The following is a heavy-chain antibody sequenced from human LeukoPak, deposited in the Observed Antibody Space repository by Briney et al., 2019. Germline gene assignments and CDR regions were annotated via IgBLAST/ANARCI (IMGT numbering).Heavy chain of an antibody. J-gene: IGHJ4*02. CDR2: INPDSGGT. CDR1: GYTFTGYY. CDR3: VRDPSNTSGWYIYFDY. Sequence: GASVKVSCKASGYTFTGYYMHWVRQAPGQGLEWMGWINPDSGGTNNAQKFQGRVTLTKDTPTSTAYMELRSLRSDDTAVYYCVRDPSNTSGWYIYFDYWGQGTLVTVSS. D-gene: IGHD6-19*01. V-gene: IGHV1-2*02.